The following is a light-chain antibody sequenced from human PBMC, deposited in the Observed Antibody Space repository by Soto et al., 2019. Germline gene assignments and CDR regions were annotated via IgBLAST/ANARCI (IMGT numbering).Light chain of an antibody. CDR2: EVS. CDR1: RSDFGDYKY. V-gene: IGLV2-14*01. CDR3: CSYTTISTLV. Sequence: QSALPQPASVSGSPGQSITISRTGTRSDFGDYKYVSWYQHHPGKAPKLIIYEVSNRPSGVSDRFSGSTSGNTASLTISGLQAEDEADEYCCSYTTISTLVFGPGTKVTGL. J-gene: IGLJ1*01.